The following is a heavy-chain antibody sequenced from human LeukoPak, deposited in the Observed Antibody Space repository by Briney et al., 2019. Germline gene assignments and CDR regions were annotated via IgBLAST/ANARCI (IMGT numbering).Heavy chain of an antibody. D-gene: IGHD4-17*01. V-gene: IGHV3-23*01. J-gene: IGHJ4*02. CDR2: ISGSGGST. Sequence: GGSLRLSCAASGFTFRNYAMSWVRQAPGKGLEWVSAISGSGGSTYYADSVKGRFTISRDNSKNTLFLQMNSLRAEDTAVYYCAKDTYGDYSLFDYWGQGTLVTVSS. CDR1: GFTFRNYA. CDR3: AKDTYGDYSLFDY.